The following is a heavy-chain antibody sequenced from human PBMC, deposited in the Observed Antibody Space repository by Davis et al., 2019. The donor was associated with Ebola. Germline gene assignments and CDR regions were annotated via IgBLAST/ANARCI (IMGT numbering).Heavy chain of an antibody. CDR2: VSGRATTI. V-gene: IGHV3-23*01. D-gene: IGHD1-26*01. J-gene: IGHJ4*02. CDR1: GFTFNKFA. Sequence: GGSLRLSCAASGFTFNKFAMSWVRHVPGKGLEWVSVVSGRATTIYYADSVKGRFTISRDNSKNTLYLQMNSLRAEDTAVYYCAKAGHCGNYCSFDSWGQGTLVTVSS. CDR3: AKAGHCGNYCSFDS.